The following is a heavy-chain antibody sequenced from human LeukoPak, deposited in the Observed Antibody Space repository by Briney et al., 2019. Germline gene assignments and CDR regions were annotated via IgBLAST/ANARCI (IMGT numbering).Heavy chain of an antibody. CDR3: ARGHWTLGFDSTGWYWIDY. CDR2: ISHDGTNS. D-gene: IGHD6-13*01. V-gene: IGHV3-30*14. CDR1: GFTFSSYP. J-gene: IGHJ4*02. Sequence: PGGSLRLSCEASGFTFSSYPIHWVRQAPGKGLDWVTVISHDGTNSYYADSVKCRFTISRDNSQNTLYLQMNSLRGDDTAVYYCARGHWTLGFDSTGWYWIDYWGQGTLVAVSS.